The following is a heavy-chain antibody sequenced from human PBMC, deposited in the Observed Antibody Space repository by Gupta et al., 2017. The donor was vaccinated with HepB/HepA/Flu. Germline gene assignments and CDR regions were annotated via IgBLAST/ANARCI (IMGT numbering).Heavy chain of an antibody. V-gene: IGHV3-33*01. Sequence: QVQLVESGGGVVQPGRSLRLSCAASGFTFSSYGMHWVRQAPVKGLEWVAVIWYDGSNKYYADSVKGRFTISRDNSKNTLYLQMNSLRAEDTAVYYCARREKGSYYNGALLDWGQGTLVTGSS. CDR1: GFTFSSYG. J-gene: IGHJ4*02. CDR2: IWYDGSNK. CDR3: ARREKGSYYNGALLD. D-gene: IGHD3-10*01.